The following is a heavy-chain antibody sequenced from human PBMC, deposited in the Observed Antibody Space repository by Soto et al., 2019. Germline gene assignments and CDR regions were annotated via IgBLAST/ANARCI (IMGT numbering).Heavy chain of an antibody. CDR2: SNRSGST. CDR3: ASRYSGSGRHYVEHS. J-gene: IGHJ5*02. D-gene: IGHD3-10*01. CDR1: GGSFSGYY. Sequence: SETLSLTCAAYGGSFSGYYWSWIRQPPGKGLEWIGESNRSGSTNYNPSLKSRVTISVDTSKNQFSLKLSSVTAADTAVYYCASRYSGSGRHYVEHSWGQGILVTVSS. V-gene: IGHV4-34*01.